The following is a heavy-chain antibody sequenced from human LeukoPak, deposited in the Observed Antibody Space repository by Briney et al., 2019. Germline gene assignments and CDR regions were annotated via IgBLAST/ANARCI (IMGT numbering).Heavy chain of an antibody. J-gene: IGHJ4*02. CDR1: NGSFNGYY. CDR3: SRASSTSYYDY. CDR2: IYHSGST. Sequence: PSETLSLTCGVYNGSFNGYYWGWIRQPPGKGLEWIGTIYHSGSTYYNPSLKSRVTISVDTSENQFSLKLSSVTAADTALYYCSRASSTSYYDYWGQGTLVSVSS. D-gene: IGHD6-19*01. V-gene: IGHV4-38-2*01.